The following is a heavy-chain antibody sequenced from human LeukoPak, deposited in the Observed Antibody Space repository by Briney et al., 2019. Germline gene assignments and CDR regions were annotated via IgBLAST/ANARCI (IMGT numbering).Heavy chain of an antibody. CDR3: AKDHVLRYFDWLYYFDY. CDR2: ISGSGGST. Sequence: GGSLRLSCAASAFTFSSYTMSWVRQAPGKGLEWVSAISGSGGSTYYADSVKGRFTISRDNSKNTLYLQMNSLRAEDTAVYYCAKDHVLRYFDWLYYFDYWGQGTLVTVSS. CDR1: AFTFSSYT. J-gene: IGHJ4*02. D-gene: IGHD3-9*01. V-gene: IGHV3-23*01.